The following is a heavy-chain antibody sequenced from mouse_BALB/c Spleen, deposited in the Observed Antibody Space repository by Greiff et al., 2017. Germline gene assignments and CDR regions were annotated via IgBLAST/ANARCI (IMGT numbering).Heavy chain of an antibody. CDR3: ARSLYYDYDGGFAY. CDR1: GFTFSSYT. J-gene: IGHJ3*01. D-gene: IGHD2-4*01. V-gene: IGHV5-9*03. Sequence: EVKLVESGGGLVKPGGSLKLSCAASGFTFSSYTMSWVRQTPEKRLEWVATISSGGGNTYYPDSVKGRFTISRDNAKNNLYLQMSSLRSEDTALYYCARSLYYDYDGGFAYWGQGTLVTVSA. CDR2: ISSGGGNT.